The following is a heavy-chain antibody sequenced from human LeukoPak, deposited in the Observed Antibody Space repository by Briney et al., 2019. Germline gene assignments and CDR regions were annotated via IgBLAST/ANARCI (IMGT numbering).Heavy chain of an antibody. J-gene: IGHJ4*02. CDR3: AKGPQYYDFWSGYQTRTDY. V-gene: IGHV3-11*01. CDR1: GFTFSDYY. CDR2: ISSSGSTI. D-gene: IGHD3-3*01. Sequence: GSLRLSCAASGFTFSDYYMSWIRQAPGKGLEWISYISSSGSTIYYADSVKGRFTISRDNAKNSLYLQMNSLRAEDTAVYYSAKGPQYYDFWSGYQTRTDYWGQRTLVTVSS.